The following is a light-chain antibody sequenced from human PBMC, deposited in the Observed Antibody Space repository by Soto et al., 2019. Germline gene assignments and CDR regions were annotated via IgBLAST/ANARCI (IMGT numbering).Light chain of an antibody. CDR3: TSYTTSSSLYG. J-gene: IGLJ1*01. CDR2: DVS. V-gene: IGLV2-14*01. Sequence: QSVLTQPASVSGSPGQSITISCTGTSSDVGAYNYVSWYQQHPGKAPKLIIYDVSNRPSGISNRFSGSKSANTASLTISGLQTEDEADYFCTSYTTSSSLYGFGTGTKVTVL. CDR1: SSDVGAYNY.